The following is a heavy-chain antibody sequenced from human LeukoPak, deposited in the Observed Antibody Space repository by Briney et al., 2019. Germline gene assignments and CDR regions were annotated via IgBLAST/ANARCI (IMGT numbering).Heavy chain of an antibody. J-gene: IGHJ4*02. CDR1: GYTFSSYA. Sequence: ASVTVSCKASGYTFSSYAMHWVRQAPGQRLEWMGWINAGNGNTKYSQKFQGRVTITRDTSASTAYMELSSLRSEDTAVYYCARASSGWFLMSLDYWGQGTLVTVSS. CDR3: ARASSGWFLMSLDY. D-gene: IGHD6-19*01. V-gene: IGHV1-3*01. CDR2: INAGNGNT.